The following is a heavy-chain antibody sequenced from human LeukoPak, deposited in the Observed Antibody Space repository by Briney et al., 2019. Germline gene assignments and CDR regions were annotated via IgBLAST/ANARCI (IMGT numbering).Heavy chain of an antibody. CDR1: GGSFSGYY. D-gene: IGHD5-24*01. J-gene: IGHJ4*02. CDR2: INHSGST. CDR3: ARERQRAFDY. V-gene: IGHV4-34*01. Sequence: SETLSLTCAVYGGSFSGYYWSWIRQPPGKGLEWIGEINHSGSTNYNPSLKSRVTISVDTSKNQFSLKLSSVTAADTAVYYCARERQRAFDYWGQGTLVTVSS.